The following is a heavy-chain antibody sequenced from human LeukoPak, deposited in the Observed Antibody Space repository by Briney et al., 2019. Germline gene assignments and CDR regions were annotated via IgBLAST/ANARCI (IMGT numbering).Heavy chain of an antibody. CDR3: AREDCSGGSCYPYY. CDR1: GYTFTSYG. CDR2: ISAYNGNT. J-gene: IGHJ4*02. Sequence: ASVKVSCKASGYTFTSYGISWVRQAPGQGLEWMGWISAYNGNTNYAQKLQGRVTMTTDTSTSTAYMELRSLRSDDTAVYYCAREDCSGGSCYPYYWGQGTLVTVSS. D-gene: IGHD2-15*01. V-gene: IGHV1-18*01.